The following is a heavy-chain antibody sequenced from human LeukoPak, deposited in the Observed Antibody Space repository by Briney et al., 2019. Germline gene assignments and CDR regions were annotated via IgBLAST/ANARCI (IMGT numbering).Heavy chain of an antibody. CDR2: IYSGGST. Sequence: GGSLRLSCAASGFTVSSNYMSWVRRAPGKGLEWVSVIYSGGSTYYADSVKGRFTISRDSSKNTLYLQMNSLRAEDTAVYYCARGGVVQYSNFDYWGQGTLVTVSS. J-gene: IGHJ4*02. V-gene: IGHV3-53*01. CDR3: ARGGVVQYSNFDY. D-gene: IGHD2-15*01. CDR1: GFTVSSNY.